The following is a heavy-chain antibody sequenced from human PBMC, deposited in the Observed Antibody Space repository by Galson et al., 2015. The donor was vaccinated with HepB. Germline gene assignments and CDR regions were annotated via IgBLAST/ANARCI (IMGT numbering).Heavy chain of an antibody. J-gene: IGHJ5*02. CDR1: GFTFSSYA. CDR2: ISYDGSNK. V-gene: IGHV3-30-3*01. D-gene: IGHD3-10*01. Sequence: SLRLSCAASGFTFSSYAMHWVRQAPGKGLEWVAVISYDGSNKYYADSVKGRFTISRDNSKNTLYLQMNSLRAEDTAVYYCARDRGVRLAGDDVPNWFDPWGQGTLVTVSS. CDR3: ARDRGVRLAGDDVPNWFDP.